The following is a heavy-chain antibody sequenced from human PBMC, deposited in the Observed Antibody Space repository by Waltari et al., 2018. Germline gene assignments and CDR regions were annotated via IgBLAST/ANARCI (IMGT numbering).Heavy chain of an antibody. CDR1: GGTFTGYY. CDR3: ARGGTTNYYYGMDV. Sequence: QVQLVQSGAEVKKPGSSVKVSCKASGGTFTGYYMHWVRQAPGQGLEWMGRINPNSGGTNYEQKFQGRGTMTRDTSISTAYMELSRLRSDDTAVYYCARGGTTNYYYGMDVWGQGTTVTVSS. V-gene: IGHV1-2*06. CDR2: INPNSGGT. J-gene: IGHJ6*02.